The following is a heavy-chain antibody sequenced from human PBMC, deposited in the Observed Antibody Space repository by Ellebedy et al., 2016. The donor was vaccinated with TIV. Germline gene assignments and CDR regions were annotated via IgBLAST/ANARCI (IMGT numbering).Heavy chain of an antibody. CDR2: ISYDGSNK. J-gene: IGHJ6*03. CDR3: ARDVTVTTGYYYYMDV. V-gene: IGHV3-30-3*01. D-gene: IGHD4-11*01. Sequence: GGSLRLXXAASGFTFSSYAMHWVRQAPGKGLEWVAVISYDGSNKYYADSVKGRFTISRDNSKNTLYLQMNSLRAEDTAVYYCARDVTVTTGYYYYMDVWGKGTTVTVSS. CDR1: GFTFSSYA.